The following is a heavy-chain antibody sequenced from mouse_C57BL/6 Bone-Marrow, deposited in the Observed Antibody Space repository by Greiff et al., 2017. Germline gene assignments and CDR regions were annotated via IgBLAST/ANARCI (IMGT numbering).Heavy chain of an antibody. V-gene: IGHV5-6*01. CDR1: GFTFSSYG. CDR2: ISRGGSYT. J-gene: IGHJ4*01. CDR3: ARKVYAMDY. Sequence: EVQGVESGSVLVKPGGSLKISCATSGFTFSSYGMSWVRQTPDKRLEWVGTISRGGSYTCYPDSVKGRCTIYRDNAKTTLYLQMSSLKSEDTAMYYCARKVYAMDYWGQGTSVTVSS.